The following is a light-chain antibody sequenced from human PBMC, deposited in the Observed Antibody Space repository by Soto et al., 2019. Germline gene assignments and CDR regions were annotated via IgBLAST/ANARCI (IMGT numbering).Light chain of an antibody. CDR1: QTISSW. CDR2: AAS. CDR3: LQDYNYPWT. J-gene: IGKJ1*01. V-gene: IGKV1-6*01. Sequence: IQMTQSPSTLSASVGDRVTSSCRASQTISSWLSWYQQKPGKAPKLLIYAASSLESGVPSRFSGSGSGTDFTLTISSLQPEDFATYYCLQDYNYPWTFGQGTKVDIK.